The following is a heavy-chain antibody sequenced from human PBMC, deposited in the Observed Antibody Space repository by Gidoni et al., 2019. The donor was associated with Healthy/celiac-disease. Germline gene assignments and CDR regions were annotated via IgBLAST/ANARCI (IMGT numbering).Heavy chain of an antibody. D-gene: IGHD3-9*01. CDR1: GFTFSSYA. V-gene: IGHV3-23*01. CDR3: APSGGYDILTGYYW. Sequence: EVQLLESGGGLVQPGGSLRLSCAASGFTFSSYAMSWVRQAPGKGLEWVSAISGSGGSTYYADSVKGRFTISRDNSKNTLYLQMNSLRAEDTAVYYCAPSGGYDILTGYYWWGQGTLVTVSS. J-gene: IGHJ4*02. CDR2: ISGSGGST.